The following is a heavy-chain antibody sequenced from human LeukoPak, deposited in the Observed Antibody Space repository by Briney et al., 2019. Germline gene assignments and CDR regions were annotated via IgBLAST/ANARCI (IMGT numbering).Heavy chain of an antibody. D-gene: IGHD3-10*01. Sequence: PSETLSLTCTVSGGSISSSNWWSWVRQPPEKGLEWIGEIYHSGSTNYNPSLKSRVTISVDTSKNQFSLKLSSETAADTAVYYCARDRSYYNSGSYGGVFDYWGQGTLVTVSS. J-gene: IGHJ4*02. V-gene: IGHV4-4*02. CDR1: GGSISSSNW. CDR2: IYHSGST. CDR3: ARDRSYYNSGSYGGVFDY.